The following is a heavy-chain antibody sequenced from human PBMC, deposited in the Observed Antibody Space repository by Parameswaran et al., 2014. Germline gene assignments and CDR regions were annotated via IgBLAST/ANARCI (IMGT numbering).Heavy chain of an antibody. D-gene: IGHD3-9*01. CDR2: MNPNSGNT. CDR3: AREGTYYDILTGYYSRYYYYGMDV. Sequence: WVRQAPGQGLEWMGWMNPNSGNTGYAQKFQGRVTMTRNTSISTAYMELSSLRSEDTAVYYCAREGTYYDILTGYYSRYYYYGMDVWGQGTTVTVSS. J-gene: IGHJ6*02. V-gene: IGHV1-8*01.